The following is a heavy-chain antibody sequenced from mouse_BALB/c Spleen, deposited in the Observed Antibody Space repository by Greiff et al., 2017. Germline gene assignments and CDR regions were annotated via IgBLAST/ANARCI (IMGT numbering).Heavy chain of an antibody. CDR3: ARGSGLREFAY. CDR1: GFTFSSYA. V-gene: IGHV5-6-5*01. J-gene: IGHJ3*01. D-gene: IGHD2-4*01. CDR2: ISSGGST. Sequence: EVKVVESGGGLVKPGGSLKLSCAASGFTFSSYAMSWVRQTPEKRLEWVASISSGGSTYYPDSVKGRFTISRDNARNILYLQMSSLRSEDTAMYYCARGSGLREFAYWGQGTLVTVSA.